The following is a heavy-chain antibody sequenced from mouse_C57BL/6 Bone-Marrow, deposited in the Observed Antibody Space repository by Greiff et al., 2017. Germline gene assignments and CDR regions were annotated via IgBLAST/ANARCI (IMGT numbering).Heavy chain of an antibody. CDR3: AREGDCHWYFDV. CDR1: GYTFTSYG. Sequence: VQLQQSGAELARPGASVKLSCKASGYTFTSYGISWVKQRTGQGLEWIGEIYPRSGNTYYNEKFKGKVTLTADKSSSTAYMELRSLTSEDSAVYFCAREGDCHWYFDVWGTGTTVTVSS. J-gene: IGHJ1*03. CDR2: IYPRSGNT. V-gene: IGHV1-81*01.